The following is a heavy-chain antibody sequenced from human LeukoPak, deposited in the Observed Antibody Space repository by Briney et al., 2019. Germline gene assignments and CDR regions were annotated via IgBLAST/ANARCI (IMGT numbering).Heavy chain of an antibody. CDR1: GGSISSSSYF. J-gene: IGHJ3*02. D-gene: IGHD1-26*01. CDR3: ARLVNSGDAFDI. V-gene: IGHV4-39*01. CDR2: IYYSGTT. Sequence: PSETLSLTCTVSGGSISSSSYFWGWIGQPPGKGLEWIGSIYYSGTTYYNPSLKSRVTISVDTSKNQFSLKLSSVTAADTAVYYCARLVNSGDAFDIWGQGTRVTVFS.